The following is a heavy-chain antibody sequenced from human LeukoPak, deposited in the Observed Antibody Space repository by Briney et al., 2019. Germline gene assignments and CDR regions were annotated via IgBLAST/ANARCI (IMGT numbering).Heavy chain of an antibody. J-gene: IGHJ5*02. CDR1: GGSISSYY. Sequence: SETLSLTCTVSGGSISSYYWSWIRQPPGKGLEWVGYIYYSGSTNYNPSLKSRVTISVDTSKNQFSLNLSPVTAADTAVYYCARRTASSGWYGRNGWFDPWGQGPLVTVSS. CDR2: IYYSGST. D-gene: IGHD6-19*01. CDR3: ARRTASSGWYGRNGWFDP. V-gene: IGHV4-59*08.